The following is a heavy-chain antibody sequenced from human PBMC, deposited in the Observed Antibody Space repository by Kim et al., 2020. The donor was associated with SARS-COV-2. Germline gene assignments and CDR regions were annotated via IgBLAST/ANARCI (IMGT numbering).Heavy chain of an antibody. J-gene: IGHJ4*02. CDR2: INPYTGGA. CDR3: AREGTLGYCSGGNCVPGDS. Sequence: ASVKVSCKASGYTFTDYYIHWVRQAPGQGLEWMGRINPYTGGANYAQKFQGGVTLTRDTSISTAYMELSRLKSDDTAVYYCAREGTLGYCSGGNCVPGDSWGQGTLVTVSS. CDR1: GYTFTDYY. D-gene: IGHD2-15*01. V-gene: IGHV1-2*06.